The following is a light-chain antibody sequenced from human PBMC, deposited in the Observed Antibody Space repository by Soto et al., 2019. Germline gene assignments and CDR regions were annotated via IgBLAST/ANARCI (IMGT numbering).Light chain of an antibody. V-gene: IGKV3-15*01. CDR1: QTIYSN. J-gene: IGKJ1*01. CDR2: RAS. CDR3: QQYQNLWT. Sequence: IMMTQSPATLSVSLGERATLSCRAGQTIYSNVAWYQQRPGQAPRILIYRASTRATGVPARFSGSGSGTEFTLTISSLQSEDFAIYYCQQYQNLWTLGQGTKVDIK.